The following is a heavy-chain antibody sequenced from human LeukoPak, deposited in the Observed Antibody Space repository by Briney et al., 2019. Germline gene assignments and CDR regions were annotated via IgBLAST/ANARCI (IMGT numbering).Heavy chain of an antibody. CDR2: IIPIFGTA. V-gene: IGHV1-69*13. D-gene: IGHD1-26*01. CDR3: ARADWIVGARWDP. J-gene: IGHJ5*02. Sequence: GASVKVSCKASGYTFTSYGISWVRQAPGQGLEWMGGIIPIFGTANYAQKFQGRVTITADESTSTAYMELSSLRSEDTAVYYCARADWIVGARWDPWGQGTLVTVSS. CDR1: GYTFTSYG.